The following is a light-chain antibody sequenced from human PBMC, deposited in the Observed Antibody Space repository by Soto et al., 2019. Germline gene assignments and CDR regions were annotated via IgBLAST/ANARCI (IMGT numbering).Light chain of an antibody. CDR3: TSSTSASTLV. Sequence: QSALTQPASVSGSPGQSITISCTGTSDDIGATNYVSWYQHHPGKAPKLLIYEAANRPSGISHRFSGSKSGNTASLTISGLQAEDEADYFCTSSTSASTLVFGGGTKLTVL. J-gene: IGLJ2*01. V-gene: IGLV2-14*01. CDR1: SDDIGATNY. CDR2: EAA.